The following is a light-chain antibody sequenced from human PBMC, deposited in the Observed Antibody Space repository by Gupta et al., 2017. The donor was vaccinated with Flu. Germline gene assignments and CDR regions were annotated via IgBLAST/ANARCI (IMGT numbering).Light chain of an antibody. J-gene: IGKJ1*01. CDR3: QQYDRTPRT. CDR1: QSIRTD. V-gene: IGKV1-39*01. Sequence: IQMTQSPSSLSASVGDRVTIPCRASQSIRTDLNWYQQKPGKAPKLLISAASSLQSGVPSRFSGSGSGTDFTLTISDLQPEDFATYYCQQYDRTPRTFGQGTKVEI. CDR2: AAS.